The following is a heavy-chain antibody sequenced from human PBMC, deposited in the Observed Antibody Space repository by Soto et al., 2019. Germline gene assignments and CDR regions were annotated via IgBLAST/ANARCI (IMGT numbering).Heavy chain of an antibody. D-gene: IGHD4-17*01. V-gene: IGHV3-23*01. J-gene: IGHJ6*02. CDR2: ISGSGGST. Sequence: PGGSLRLSCAASGFTFSSYAMSWVRQAPGRGLEWVSAISGSGGSTYYADSVKGRFTISRDNSKNTLYLQMNSLRAEDTAVYYCAKAGVSAVTTEAYYYGMDVWGQGTTVTVSS. CDR3: AKAGVSAVTTEAYYYGMDV. CDR1: GFTFSSYA.